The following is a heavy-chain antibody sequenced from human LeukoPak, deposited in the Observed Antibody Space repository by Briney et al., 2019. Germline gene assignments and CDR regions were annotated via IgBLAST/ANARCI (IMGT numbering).Heavy chain of an antibody. J-gene: IGHJ4*02. Sequence: LRLSCAASGFTFSSSAMSWVRQAPGKGLEWIGSIYYSGSTYYNPSLKSRVTISVDTSKNQFSLKLSSVTAADTAVYYCARQSVGATYDYWGQGTLVTVSS. CDR1: GFTFSSSA. CDR2: IYYSGST. CDR3: ARQSVGATYDY. D-gene: IGHD1-26*01. V-gene: IGHV4-30-2*03.